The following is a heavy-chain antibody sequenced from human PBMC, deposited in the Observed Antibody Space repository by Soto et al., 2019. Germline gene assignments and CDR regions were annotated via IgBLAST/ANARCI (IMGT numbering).Heavy chain of an antibody. CDR2: INHSGST. D-gene: IGHD3-3*01. CDR1: GGSFSGYY. Sequence: QVQLQQWGAGLLKPSETLSLTCAVYGGSFSGYYWSWIRQPPGKGLEWIGEINHSGSTNYNPSLRSRVTLSVVTPKNQFALKLSSVNAADTAVYYCAREQRCFGVLYVMDDCGQGTKVCASS. CDR3: AREQRCFGVLYVMDD. V-gene: IGHV4-34*01. J-gene: IGHJ6*02.